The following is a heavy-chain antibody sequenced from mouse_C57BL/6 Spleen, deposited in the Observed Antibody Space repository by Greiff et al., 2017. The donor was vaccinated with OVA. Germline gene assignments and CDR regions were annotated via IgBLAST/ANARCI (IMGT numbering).Heavy chain of an antibody. D-gene: IGHD2-3*01. CDR1: GFTFSDYY. V-gene: IGHV5-12*01. CDR3: ARHEGDGYFDY. Sequence: EVKLMESGGGLVQPGGSLKLSCAASGFTFSDYYMYWVRQTPEKRLEWVAYISNGGGSTYYPDTVKGRFTISRDNANNTLYLQMSRLKSEDTAMYYCARHEGDGYFDYWGQGTTLTVSS. J-gene: IGHJ2*01. CDR2: ISNGGGST.